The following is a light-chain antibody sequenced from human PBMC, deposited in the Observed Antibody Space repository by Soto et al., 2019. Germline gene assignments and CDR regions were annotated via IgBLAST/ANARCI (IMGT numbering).Light chain of an antibody. CDR1: SSNIGAGYD. J-gene: IGLJ1*01. CDR3: QSYDSSLSGYV. V-gene: IGLV1-40*01. Sequence: VLTQPPSVSGAPGQRVTISCTGSSSNIGAGYDVHWYQQLPGTAPKVLIYGNINRPSGVPDRFSGSKSGTSASLAITGLQAEDEADYYCQSYDSSLSGYVFGTGTKVTVL. CDR2: GNI.